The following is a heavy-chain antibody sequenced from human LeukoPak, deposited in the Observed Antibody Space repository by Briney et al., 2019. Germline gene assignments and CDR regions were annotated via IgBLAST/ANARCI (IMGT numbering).Heavy chain of an antibody. V-gene: IGHV3-74*01. J-gene: IGHJ4*02. CDR1: GFTFSIYM. D-gene: IGHD1-20*01. CDR2: IKSDGITI. Sequence: PGGSLRLSCAASGFTFSIYMMHWVRQAPGKGLVWVSRIKSDGITITYADSVKGRFTISRDNAKNTLYLQMNSLRAEDTAVYYCLRDLNWSLDQWGQGTLVTVSS. CDR3: LRDLNWSLDQ.